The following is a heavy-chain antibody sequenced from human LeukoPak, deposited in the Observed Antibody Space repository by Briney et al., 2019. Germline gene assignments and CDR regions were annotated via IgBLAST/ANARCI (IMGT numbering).Heavy chain of an antibody. CDR3: ATTENSSGWFGY. Sequence: PSETLSLTCAVYGGSFSGYYWSWIRQPPGKGLEWIGEIKHSGSTNYNPSLKSRVTISVDTSKNQFSLKLSSVTAADTAVYYCATTENSSGWFGYWGQGTLVTVSS. CDR2: IKHSGST. J-gene: IGHJ4*02. V-gene: IGHV4-34*01. CDR1: GGSFSGYY. D-gene: IGHD6-19*01.